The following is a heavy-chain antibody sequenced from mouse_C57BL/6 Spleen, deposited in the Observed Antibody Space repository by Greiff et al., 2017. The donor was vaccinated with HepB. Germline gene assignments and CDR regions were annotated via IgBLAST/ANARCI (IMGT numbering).Heavy chain of an antibody. CDR1: GYTFTSYW. V-gene: IGHV1-50*01. Sequence: QVQLQQPGAELVKPGASVKLSCKASGYTFTSYWMQWVKQRPGQGLEWIGEIDPSDSYTNYNQKFKGKATLTVDTSSSTAYMQLSSLTSEDSAVYYCARGLGRDYFDYWGQGTTLTVSS. J-gene: IGHJ2*01. CDR2: IDPSDSYT. CDR3: ARGLGRDYFDY. D-gene: IGHD4-1*01.